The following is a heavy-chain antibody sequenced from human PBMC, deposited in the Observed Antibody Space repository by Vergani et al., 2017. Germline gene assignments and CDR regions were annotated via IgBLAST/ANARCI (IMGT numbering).Heavy chain of an antibody. V-gene: IGHV4-59*01. D-gene: IGHD5-12*01. CDR3: ARVPGYSGYGYFDY. J-gene: IGHJ4*02. CDR2: IYYSGST. Sequence: QVQLQESGPGLVKPSETLSLTCTVSGGSISSYYWSWIRQPPGKGLEWIGYIYYSGSTNYNHSLKSRVTISVDTAKNQFSLKLSSVTDADTAVYYCARVPGYSGYGYFDYWGQGTLVTVAS. CDR1: GGSISSYY.